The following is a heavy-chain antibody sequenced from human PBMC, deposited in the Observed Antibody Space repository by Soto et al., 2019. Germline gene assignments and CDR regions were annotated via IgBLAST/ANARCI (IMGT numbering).Heavy chain of an antibody. J-gene: IGHJ6*02. CDR1: GGSVSSGSYY. Sequence: QVQLQESGPGLVKPSETLSLTCTVSGGSVSSGSYYWSWIRQPPGKGLEWIGYIYYSGSTNYNPSLKSRVTISVDTSKNQFSLKLSSVTAADTAVYYCARAPESHYYYGIDVRGQGTTVTVSS. CDR2: IYYSGST. V-gene: IGHV4-61*01. D-gene: IGHD2-2*01. CDR3: ARAPESHYYYGIDV.